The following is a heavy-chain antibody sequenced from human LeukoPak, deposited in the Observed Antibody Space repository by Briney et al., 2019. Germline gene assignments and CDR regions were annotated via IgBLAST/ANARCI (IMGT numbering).Heavy chain of an antibody. CDR3: ARDHWVRCVMASYSYFGMDV. D-gene: IGHD3-10*01. CDR2: IYSTGST. J-gene: IGHJ6*02. CDR1: GGSISGYF. V-gene: IGHV4-4*07. Sequence: SDTLSLTCTVSGGSISGYFWGWIRQSAGKGLEWIGRIYSTGSTSYNPSLQSRVTMSVDTSKNQFSLNLRSVTAADTAIYYCARDHWVRCVMASYSYFGMDVWGQGTTVTVSS.